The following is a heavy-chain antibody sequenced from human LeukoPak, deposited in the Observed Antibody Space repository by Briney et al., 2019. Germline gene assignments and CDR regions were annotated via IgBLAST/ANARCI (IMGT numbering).Heavy chain of an antibody. Sequence: GGSLRLSCAASGFTFSSYSMNWVRRAPGKGLEWVSSISSSSSYIYYADSVKGRFTISRDNAKNSLYLQMNSLRAEDTAVYYCARDGFGYSSGWYSTDYWGQGTLVTVSS. D-gene: IGHD6-19*01. CDR2: ISSSSSYI. V-gene: IGHV3-21*01. J-gene: IGHJ4*02. CDR3: ARDGFGYSSGWYSTDY. CDR1: GFTFSSYS.